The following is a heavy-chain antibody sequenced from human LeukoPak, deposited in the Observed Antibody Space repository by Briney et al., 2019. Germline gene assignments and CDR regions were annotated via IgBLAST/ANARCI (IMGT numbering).Heavy chain of an antibody. V-gene: IGHV4-4*07. CDR1: GGSISSYY. D-gene: IGHD6-19*01. CDR3: AREVRQWLVRGWFDP. J-gene: IGHJ5*02. Sequence: SETLSLTCTVSGGSISSYYWSWIRQPPGKRLEWIGRIYTSGSTNYNPSLKSRVTMSVDTSKNQFSLKLSSVTAADTAVYYCAREVRQWLVRGWFDPWGQGTLVTVSS. CDR2: IYTSGST.